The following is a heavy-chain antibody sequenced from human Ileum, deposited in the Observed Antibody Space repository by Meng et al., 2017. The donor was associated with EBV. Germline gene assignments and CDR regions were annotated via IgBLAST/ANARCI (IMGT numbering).Heavy chain of an antibody. D-gene: IGHD4-17*01. CDR2: IYHSGST. Sequence: QGQLEESGPGRGKLSGTLSLTCAVSGDSISSNNWWSGVRQPPGKGLEWIGEIYHSGSTNYNPSFKSRVTMSVDKSKNQISLNLSSVTAADTAVYYCASGRDYAWHSWGRGTLVTVSS. CDR1: GDSISSNNW. J-gene: IGHJ4*02. V-gene: IGHV4-4*02. CDR3: ASGRDYAWHS.